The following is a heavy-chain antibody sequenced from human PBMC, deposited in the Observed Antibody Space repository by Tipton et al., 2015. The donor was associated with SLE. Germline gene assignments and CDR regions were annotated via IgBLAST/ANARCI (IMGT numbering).Heavy chain of an antibody. V-gene: IGHV4-39*01. CDR1: GGSISSIIYY. J-gene: IGHJ6*03. D-gene: IGHD6-19*01. Sequence: TLSLTCTVSGGSISSIIYYWGWIRQPPGKGLEWIGSIYYVGSTYYNPSLKCRVTISVDTSKSQFSLKLSSVTAADTAVYYCARLGIAVAGGYHMDVWGKGTTVSVSS. CDR2: IYYVGST. CDR3: ARLGIAVAGGYHMDV.